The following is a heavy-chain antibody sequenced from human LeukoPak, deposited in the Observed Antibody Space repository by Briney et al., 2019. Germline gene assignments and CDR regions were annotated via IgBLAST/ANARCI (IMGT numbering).Heavy chain of an antibody. CDR2: ISYDGSNK. Sequence: GRSLRLSCAASGFTFSSNAMHWVRQAPGKGLEWVAVISYDGSNKYYADSVKGRFTISRDNSKNTLYLQMNSLRAEDTAVYYCARAGYSYGRFVFGRFDPWGQGTLVTVSS. D-gene: IGHD5-18*01. CDR1: GFTFSSNA. V-gene: IGHV3-30-3*01. CDR3: ARAGYSYGRFVFGRFDP. J-gene: IGHJ5*02.